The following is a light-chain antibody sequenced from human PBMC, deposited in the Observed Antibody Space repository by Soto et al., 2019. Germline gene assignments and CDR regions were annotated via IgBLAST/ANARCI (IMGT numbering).Light chain of an antibody. Sequence: EIVFTQSPGTLSLSPRERATLSCRASQSVRNSLLAWYQQKPGQPPRLLIYDASTRATATPERFSGSGSGTDFTLTISRLEPEDFAVYYCHQYDTIVQTFGQGTKVDIK. CDR3: HQYDTIVQT. CDR1: QSVRNSL. CDR2: DAS. V-gene: IGKV3-20*01. J-gene: IGKJ1*01.